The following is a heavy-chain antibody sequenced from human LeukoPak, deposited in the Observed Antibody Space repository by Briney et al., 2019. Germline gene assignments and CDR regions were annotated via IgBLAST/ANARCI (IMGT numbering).Heavy chain of an antibody. J-gene: IGHJ4*02. CDR1: GGSISSYY. CDR2: IYYSGST. CDR3: ASDPFYGGNSY. D-gene: IGHD4-23*01. Sequence: SETLSLTCTVSGGSISSYYWSWIRQPPGKGLEWIGYIYYSGSTNYNPSLKGRVTISVDTSKNQFSLKLSSVTAADTAVYYCASDPFYGGNSYWGQGTLVTVSS. V-gene: IGHV4-59*12.